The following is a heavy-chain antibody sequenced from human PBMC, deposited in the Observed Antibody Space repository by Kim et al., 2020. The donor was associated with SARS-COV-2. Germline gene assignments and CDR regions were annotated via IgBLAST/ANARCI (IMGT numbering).Heavy chain of an antibody. V-gene: IGHV3-23*01. J-gene: IGHJ3*01. CDR2: ISGTGSSV. CDR1: GFIFRNYA. Sequence: GGSLRLSCAASGFIFRNYAMTWVRQAPGKGLDWVSSISGTGSSVYYADSVKGRFTISRDNSYNTLYLQMDSLRVEDTAVYFCARGPYCDKTTCYTVGLLDFWGQGTVVTVSS. D-gene: IGHD2-21*01. CDR3: ARGPYCDKTTCYTVGLLDF.